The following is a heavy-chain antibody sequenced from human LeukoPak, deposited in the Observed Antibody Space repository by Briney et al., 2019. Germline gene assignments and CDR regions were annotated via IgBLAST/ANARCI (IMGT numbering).Heavy chain of an antibody. CDR1: GFTFSSYW. D-gene: IGHD5-18*01. CDR2: INSDGSST. CDR3: ARVRDTAMGWD. V-gene: IGHV3-74*01. Sequence: GGSLRLSCAASGFTFSSYWMHWVRQAPGKGLVWVSRINSDGSSTSYADSVKGRFTISRDNAKNTLYLQMNSLRAEDTAVYYCARVRDTAMGWDWGQGTLVTVSS. J-gene: IGHJ4*02.